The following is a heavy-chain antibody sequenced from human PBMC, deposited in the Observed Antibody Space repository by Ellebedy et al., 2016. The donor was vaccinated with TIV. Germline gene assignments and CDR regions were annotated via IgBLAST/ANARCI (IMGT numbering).Heavy chain of an antibody. CDR1: ELTVSSNY. D-gene: IGHD3/OR15-3a*01. Sequence: GGSLRLSCTASELTVSSNYMSWVRQAPGKGLEWVSIIYSSGITYYPNSVKGRFTISRDNSKNTVYLQMNSLRAEDTAVYYCSRVDLGLAFHYWGRGTLVTVSS. J-gene: IGHJ4*02. CDR3: SRVDLGLAFHY. CDR2: IYSSGIT. V-gene: IGHV3-53*01.